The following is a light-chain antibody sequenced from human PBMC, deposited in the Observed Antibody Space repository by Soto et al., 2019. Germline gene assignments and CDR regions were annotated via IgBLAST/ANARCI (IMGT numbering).Light chain of an antibody. CDR1: QDISNY. CDR2: DAS. J-gene: IGKJ4*01. Sequence: DIQMTQSPSYLSASVGDRVTITCQASQDISNYLNWYQQKPGKAPKLLIYDASNLETGGPSRFSGSGSGTDFIFTIYNLQPEDIATYYCQQYDNIPLTFGGGTKLEIK. CDR3: QQYDNIPLT. V-gene: IGKV1-33*01.